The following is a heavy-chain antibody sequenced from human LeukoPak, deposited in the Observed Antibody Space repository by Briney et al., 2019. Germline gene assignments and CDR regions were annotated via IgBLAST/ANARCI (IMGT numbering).Heavy chain of an antibody. CDR1: GFTFGSNA. V-gene: IGHV3-23*01. CDR3: AKASPYYDILTGYYYYFDY. D-gene: IGHD3-9*01. CDR2: VSVSADST. J-gene: IGHJ4*02. Sequence: SGGSLRLSCAASGFTFGSNAMSWVRQAPGKGLEWVSAVSVSADSTYYADSVKGRFTISRDNSRNMVYLQMNSLRAEDTAVYYCAKASPYYDILTGYYYYFDYWGQGTLVTVSS.